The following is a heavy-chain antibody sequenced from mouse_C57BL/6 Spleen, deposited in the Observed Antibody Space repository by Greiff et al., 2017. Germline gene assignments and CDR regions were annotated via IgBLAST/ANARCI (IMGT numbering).Heavy chain of an antibody. V-gene: IGHV1-26*01. Sequence: VQLQQSGPELVKPGASVKISCKASGYTFTDYYMNWVKQSHGKSLEWIGDINPNNGGTSYNQKFKGKATLTVDKSSSTAYMELRSLTSEDSAVXYCARSSYSKTWFAYWGQGTLVTVSA. D-gene: IGHD2-5*01. CDR1: GYTFTDYY. CDR2: INPNNGGT. J-gene: IGHJ3*01. CDR3: ARSSYSKTWFAY.